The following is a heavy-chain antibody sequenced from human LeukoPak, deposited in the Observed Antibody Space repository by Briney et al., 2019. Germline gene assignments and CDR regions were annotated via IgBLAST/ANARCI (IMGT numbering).Heavy chain of an antibody. Sequence: PGGSLRLSCVSSGFTFRSHAMSWVRQAPEKGLEFVSGIYENGGTTYYADSVKGRFSISRDNSKNTLCLQMDSLRGEDTAVYYCAKDFRIGYSAHFDYWGQGALVTVSS. V-gene: IGHV3-23*01. CDR1: GFTFRSHA. D-gene: IGHD2-21*01. CDR2: IYENGGTT. J-gene: IGHJ4*02. CDR3: AKDFRIGYSAHFDY.